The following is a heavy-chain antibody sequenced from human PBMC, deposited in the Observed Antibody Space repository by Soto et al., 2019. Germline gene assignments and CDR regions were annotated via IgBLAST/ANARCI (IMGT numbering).Heavy chain of an antibody. V-gene: IGHV1-69*13. D-gene: IGHD4-17*01. Sequence: SVKVSCKASGGTFSSYAISWVRQAPGQGLEWMGGIIPIFGTANYAQKFQGRVTITADESTSTAYMELSSLRSEDTAVYYCVRVDYGDYPEYYGMDVWGQGTTVTVSS. CDR2: IIPIFGTA. CDR3: VRVDYGDYPEYYGMDV. J-gene: IGHJ6*02. CDR1: GGTFSSYA.